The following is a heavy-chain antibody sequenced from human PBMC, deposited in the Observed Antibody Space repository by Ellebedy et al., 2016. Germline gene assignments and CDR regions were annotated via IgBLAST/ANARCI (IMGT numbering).Heavy chain of an antibody. CDR1: GFTFSSYG. CDR2: IWYDGSNK. J-gene: IGHJ6*02. CDR3: AKDGIAVAYGMDV. Sequence: GGSLRLSCAASGFTFSSYGMHWVRQAPGKGLEWVAVIWYDGSNKYYADSVKGRFTISRDDSKNTVSLQMNSLGAEDTAVYYCAKDGIAVAYGMDVWGQGTTVTVSS. D-gene: IGHD6-19*01. V-gene: IGHV3-33*06.